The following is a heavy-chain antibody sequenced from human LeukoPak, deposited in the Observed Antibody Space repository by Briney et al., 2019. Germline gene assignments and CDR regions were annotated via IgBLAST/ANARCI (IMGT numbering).Heavy chain of an antibody. J-gene: IGHJ4*02. V-gene: IGHV3-53*01. CDR1: GFTVSSTY. CDR3: AKSSPPPLRY. CDR2: IYSGGST. Sequence: GGSLRLSCAASGFTVSSTYMSWVRQAPGKGLEWVSVIYSGGSTYYADSVKGRFSISRDNSKNTLYLQMNSLRAEDTAVYYCAKSSPPPLRYWGQGTLVTVSS.